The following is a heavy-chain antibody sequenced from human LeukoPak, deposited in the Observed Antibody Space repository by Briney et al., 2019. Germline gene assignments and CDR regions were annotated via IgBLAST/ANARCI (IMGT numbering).Heavy chain of an antibody. CDR1: GFTLTGYV. D-gene: IGHD2-2*01. Sequence: GGSLRLSCVASGFTLTGYVMSWARQAPGKGLEWVSSISGSGASTYYADSVKGRFTISRDSSQNTLYLEMNSLRAEDTAVYYCAKPRCTSSCYHFDSWGQGTPVTVSS. CDR2: ISGSGAST. V-gene: IGHV3-23*01. J-gene: IGHJ4*02. CDR3: AKPRCTSSCYHFDS.